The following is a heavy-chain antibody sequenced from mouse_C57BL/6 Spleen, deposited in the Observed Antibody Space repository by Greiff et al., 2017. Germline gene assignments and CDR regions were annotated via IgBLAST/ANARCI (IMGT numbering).Heavy chain of an antibody. J-gene: IGHJ4*01. CDR3: AREEVYAMDY. Sequence: EVKLMESGGGLVKPGGSLKLSCAASGFTFSDYGMHWVRQAPEKGLAWVAYISSGSSTIYYADTVKGRFTISRDNAKNTLFLQMTSLRSEDTAMYYCAREEVYAMDYWGQGTSVTVSS. V-gene: IGHV5-17*01. CDR1: GFTFSDYG. CDR2: ISSGSSTI.